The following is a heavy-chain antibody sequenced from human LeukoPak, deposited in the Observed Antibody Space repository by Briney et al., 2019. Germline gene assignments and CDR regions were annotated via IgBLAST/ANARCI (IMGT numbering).Heavy chain of an antibody. CDR2: IYPGDSDT. CDR1: GYSFTSYW. Sequence: KAGESLKISCKGSGYSFTSYWIGWVRQMPGKGLEWMGIIYPGDSDTKYGPSFQGQVTISADKSISTAYLQWNSLKASDTAMYYCARTQSTYYYGMDVWGKGTTVTVSS. V-gene: IGHV5-51*01. CDR3: ARTQSTYYYGMDV. J-gene: IGHJ6*04.